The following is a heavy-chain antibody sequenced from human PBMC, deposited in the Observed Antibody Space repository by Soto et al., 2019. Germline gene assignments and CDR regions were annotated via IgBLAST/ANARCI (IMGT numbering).Heavy chain of an antibody. CDR3: ARGPPFGY. CDR2: IYHSGST. J-gene: IGHJ4*02. D-gene: IGHD3-10*01. Sequence: QLQLQESGSGLVKPSETLSLTCAVSGGSISSGGYCWSWIRQPPGKGLEWIGYIYHSGSTYYNPSLQGRVTISVDRSKNQFSLKLSSVTAAATAVYYCARGPPFGYWGQGTLVTVSS. V-gene: IGHV4-30-2*01. CDR1: GGSISSGGYC.